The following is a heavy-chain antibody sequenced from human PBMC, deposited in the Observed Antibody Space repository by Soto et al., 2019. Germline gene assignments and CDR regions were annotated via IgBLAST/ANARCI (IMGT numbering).Heavy chain of an antibody. CDR1: WFTFSGSA. V-gene: IGHV3-73*01. CDR2: VRSKGNNYAT. J-gene: IGHJ4*02. Sequence: GSLRLSCAASWFTFSGSAVHGVLPSSLKGLEWVGRVRSKGNNYATEYNASVKGRFTISRDDSKNTAYLEMNSLKTEDTAVYYCTRFAYSSWYFFDYWGQGTLVTVSS. CDR3: TRFAYSSWYFFDY. D-gene: IGHD6-13*01.